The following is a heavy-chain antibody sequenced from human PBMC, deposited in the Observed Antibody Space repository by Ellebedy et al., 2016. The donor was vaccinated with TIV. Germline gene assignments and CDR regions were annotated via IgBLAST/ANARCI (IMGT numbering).Heavy chain of an antibody. CDR1: GYIITDNY. CDR3: AREQGGKYYFDY. Sequence: AASVKVSCKVSGYIITDNYIHWVRQAPGQGLEWMGWINPNSGATKYTQKFQGRVTLTRDTSISTAYMELSRLRSDDTAVYYCAREQGGKYYFDYWGQGTLVTVSS. CDR2: INPNSGAT. J-gene: IGHJ4*02. V-gene: IGHV1-2*02.